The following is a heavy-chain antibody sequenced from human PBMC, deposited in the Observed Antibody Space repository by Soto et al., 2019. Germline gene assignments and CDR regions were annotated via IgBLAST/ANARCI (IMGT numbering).Heavy chain of an antibody. J-gene: IGHJ4*02. D-gene: IGHD5-12*01. CDR1: GFTFSSHY. CDR3: ARSPGLRGQSDY. Sequence: PGGSLRLSCAASGFTFSSHYMNWVRQAPGKGLGWVAVIYSGGATYYADSVKGRFTISRDNSKNTLYLQMDSLRAEDTAVYYCARSPGLRGQSDYWGQGTLVTVSS. V-gene: IGHV3-53*01. CDR2: IYSGGAT.